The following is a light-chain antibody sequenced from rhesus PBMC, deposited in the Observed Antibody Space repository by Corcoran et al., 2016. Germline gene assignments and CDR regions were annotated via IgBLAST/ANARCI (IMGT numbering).Light chain of an antibody. CDR1: ASNIGADYY. J-gene: IGLJ1*01. Sequence: QSVLTQPPSMSGAPGQRVTLSCTGSASNIGADYYVQWYQQLPGTAPKLLIFENYKRPSGISDRFSGSQPGTSASLSITGLQSEDEADYFCQSYDNRLSAYIFGTGTRLTVL. V-gene: IGLV1-85*01. CDR3: QSYDNRLSAYI. CDR2: ENY.